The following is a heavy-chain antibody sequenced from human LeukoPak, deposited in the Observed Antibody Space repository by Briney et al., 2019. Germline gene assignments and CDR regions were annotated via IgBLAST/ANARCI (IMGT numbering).Heavy chain of an antibody. J-gene: IGHJ4*02. Sequence: SVKVSCTASGGTFSSYAISWVRQAPGQGLEWMGGIIPIFGTANYAQKFQGRVTITADESTSTPYMELSSLRAEDTAVYYCARARGSGSPYYFDYWGQGTLVTVSS. V-gene: IGHV1-69*01. CDR2: IIPIFGTA. CDR1: GGTFSSYA. D-gene: IGHD3-10*01. CDR3: ARARGSGSPYYFDY.